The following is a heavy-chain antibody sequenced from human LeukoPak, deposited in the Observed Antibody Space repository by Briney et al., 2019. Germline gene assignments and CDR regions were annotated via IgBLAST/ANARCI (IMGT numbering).Heavy chain of an antibody. CDR3: ARGRFSSTRRAFDY. CDR2: INHSGST. V-gene: IGHV4-34*01. Sequence: SETLSLTCAVYGGSFSGYYWSWIRQPPGKGLEWIGEINHSGSTNYNPSLKSRVTISVDTSKSQFSLKLSSVTAADTAVYYCARGRFSSTRRAFDYWGQGTLVTVSS. D-gene: IGHD6-13*01. J-gene: IGHJ4*02. CDR1: GGSFSGYY.